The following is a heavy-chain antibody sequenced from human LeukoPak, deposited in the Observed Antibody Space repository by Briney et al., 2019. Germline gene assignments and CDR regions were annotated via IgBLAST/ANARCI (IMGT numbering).Heavy chain of an antibody. Sequence: GASVKVSCKASGGTFSSYAISWVRQAPGQGLEWMGGIIPIFGTANYAQKFQGRVTITTDESTSTAYMELSSLRSEDTAVYYCASPPGYCSSTSCNGAFDIWGQGKMVTVSS. V-gene: IGHV1-69*05. CDR2: IIPIFGTA. CDR1: GGTFSSYA. CDR3: ASPPGYCSSTSCNGAFDI. J-gene: IGHJ3*02. D-gene: IGHD2-2*01.